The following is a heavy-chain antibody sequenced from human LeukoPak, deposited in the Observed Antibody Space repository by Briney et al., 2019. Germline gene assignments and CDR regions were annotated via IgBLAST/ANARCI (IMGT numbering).Heavy chain of an antibody. J-gene: IGHJ4*02. V-gene: IGHV1-8*01. D-gene: IGHD3-22*01. CDR2: MNPNSGNT. CDR3: ARERKTYYYDSSGYYSSRRVDY. CDR1: GYTFTSYD. Sequence: ASVKVSCKASGYTFTSYDINWVRQATGQGLEWMGWMNPNSGNTGYAQKFQGRVTMTRNTSICTAYMELSSLRSEDTAVYYCARERKTYYYDSSGYYSSRRVDYWGQGTLVTVSS.